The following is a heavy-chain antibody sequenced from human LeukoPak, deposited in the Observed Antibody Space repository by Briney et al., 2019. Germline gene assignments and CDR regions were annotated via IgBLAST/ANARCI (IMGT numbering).Heavy chain of an antibody. Sequence: SVKVSCKASGYTFTGYYMHWVRQAPGQGLEWMGGIIPIFGTANYAQKFQGRVTITADKSTSTAYMELSSLRSEDTAVYYCARDKLYGSGSYHSDYWGQGTLVTVSS. CDR3: ARDKLYGSGSYHSDY. J-gene: IGHJ4*02. D-gene: IGHD3-10*01. CDR1: GYTFTGYY. CDR2: IIPIFGTA. V-gene: IGHV1-69*06.